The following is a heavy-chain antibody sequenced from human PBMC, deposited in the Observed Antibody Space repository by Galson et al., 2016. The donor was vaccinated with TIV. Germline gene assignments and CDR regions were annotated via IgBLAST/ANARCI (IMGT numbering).Heavy chain of an antibody. CDR1: GGSISNDDYS. CDR3: ARDPIRNDGVWFDP. CDR2: IYDNGSA. V-gene: IGHV4-30-2*01. J-gene: IGHJ5*02. D-gene: IGHD1-1*01. Sequence: TLSLTCAVSGGSISNDDYSWSWIRRPPGDGLEWIGYIYDNGSAYYSPSLKRRVSISLDKSKNQFSLKLSSVTAADTAVYYCARDPIRNDGVWFDPWGQGTLVTVSS.